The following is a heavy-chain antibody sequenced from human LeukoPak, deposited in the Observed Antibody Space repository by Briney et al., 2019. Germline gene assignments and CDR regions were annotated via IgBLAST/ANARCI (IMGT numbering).Heavy chain of an antibody. CDR2: ISSSSSYI. Sequence: GGSLRLSCAASGFTFSSYGMHWVRQAPGKGLEWVSSISSSSSYIYYADSVKGRFTISRDNAKKSLYLQMNSLRAEDTAVYYCAGGHIVATISDAFDIWGQGTMVTVSS. D-gene: IGHD5-12*01. CDR1: GFTFSSYG. J-gene: IGHJ3*02. CDR3: AGGHIVATISDAFDI. V-gene: IGHV3-21*01.